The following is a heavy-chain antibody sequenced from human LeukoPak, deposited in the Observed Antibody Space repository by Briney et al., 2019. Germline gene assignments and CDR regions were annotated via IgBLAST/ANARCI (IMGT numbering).Heavy chain of an antibody. V-gene: IGHV4-39*01. D-gene: IGHD5-12*01. CDR3: ATTTQYSGTPSGFDP. J-gene: IGHJ5*02. CDR1: GGSISSSSYY. CDR2: IYYSGST. Sequence: PSETLSPTCTVSGGSISSSSYYWGWIRQPPGKGLEWIGSIYYSGSTYYNPSLKSRVTISVDTSKNQFSLKLSSVTAADTAVYYCATTTQYSGTPSGFDPWGQGTLVTVSS.